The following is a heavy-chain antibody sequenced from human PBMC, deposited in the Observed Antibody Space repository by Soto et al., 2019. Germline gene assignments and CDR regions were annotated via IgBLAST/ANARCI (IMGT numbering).Heavy chain of an antibody. CDR2: INAGNGNT. J-gene: IGHJ4*02. CDR1: GYTFTSYA. D-gene: IGHD3-10*01. V-gene: IGHV1-3*01. Sequence: QVQLVQSGAEVKKPGASVKVSCKASGYTFTSYAMHWVRQAPGQRLEWMGWINAGNGNTKYSQKFQGRVTITRDTSASTAYREMSSLRSEDTAVYYCARGSGHFDYWGQGTLVTVSS. CDR3: ARGSGHFDY.